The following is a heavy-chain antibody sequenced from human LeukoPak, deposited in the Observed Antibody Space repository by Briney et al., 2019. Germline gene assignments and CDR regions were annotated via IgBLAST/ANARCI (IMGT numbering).Heavy chain of an antibody. Sequence: GESLKISCKGSGYSFSSYWIGWVRQMPGKGLEWMGIIYPGDSGTRYSPSFQGQVTMSVDKSISSAYLQWSSLKASDTAMYYCATIMVYAKAPGNDAFDIWGQGTMVTVSS. CDR2: IYPGDSGT. D-gene: IGHD2-8*01. J-gene: IGHJ3*02. V-gene: IGHV5-51*01. CDR3: ATIMVYAKAPGNDAFDI. CDR1: GYSFSSYW.